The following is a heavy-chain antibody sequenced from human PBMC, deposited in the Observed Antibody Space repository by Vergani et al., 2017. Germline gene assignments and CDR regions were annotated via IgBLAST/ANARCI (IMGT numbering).Heavy chain of an antibody. V-gene: IGHV4-59*12. D-gene: IGHD3-22*01. Sequence: QVQLQESGPGLVKPSETLSLTCTVSGGSISSYYWSWIRQPPGKGLEWIGYIYYSGSTNYNPSLKSRVTISVDTSKNQFSLKLSSVTAADTAVYYCARGIDYYDSSGSQPYEHFDYWGQGTPVTVSS. J-gene: IGHJ4*02. CDR1: GGSISSYY. CDR3: ARGIDYYDSSGSQPYEHFDY. CDR2: IYYSGST.